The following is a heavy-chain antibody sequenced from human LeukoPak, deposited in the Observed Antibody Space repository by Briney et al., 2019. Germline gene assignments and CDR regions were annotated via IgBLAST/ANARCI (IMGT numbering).Heavy chain of an antibody. CDR2: ISSSSSYI. V-gene: IGHV3-21*01. J-gene: IGHJ4*02. Sequence: GGSLRLSCAASGFTFSSYSMNWVRQAPGKGLEWVSSISSSSSYIYYADSVKGRFAISRDNAKNSLYLQMNSLRAEDTAVYYCARVPPFSYGGTYYFDYWGQGTLVTVSS. D-gene: IGHD4-23*01. CDR1: GFTFSSYS. CDR3: ARVPPFSYGGTYYFDY.